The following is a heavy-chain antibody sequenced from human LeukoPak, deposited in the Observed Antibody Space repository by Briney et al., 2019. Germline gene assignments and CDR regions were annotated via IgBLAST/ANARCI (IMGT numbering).Heavy chain of an antibody. V-gene: IGHV3-74*01. J-gene: IGHJ2*01. CDR1: GFTFRSNW. CDR3: ARGYSNWYFDL. CDR2: INTGGSGT. Sequence: GGSLRLSCAASGFTFRSNWMHWVREAPGKGLVWVSRINTGGSGTNYADSVKGRFTISRDNAKNTLYLQMDSLRAEDTAVYYCARGYSNWYFDLWGRGTLVTVSS. D-gene: IGHD2-15*01.